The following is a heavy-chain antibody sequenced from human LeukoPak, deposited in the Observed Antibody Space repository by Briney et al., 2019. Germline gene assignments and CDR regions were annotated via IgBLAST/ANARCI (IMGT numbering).Heavy chain of an antibody. CDR1: GFTFSSYA. Sequence: GGSLRLSCAASGFTFSSYAMSWVRQAPGKGLEWVSAISGSGGSTYYADSVKGRFTISRDNSKNTLYLQMNSLRAEDTAVYYCAKDRSHRFRGGNWFDPWGQGTLVTVSS. CDR2: ISGSGGST. CDR3: AKDRSHRFRGGNWFDP. V-gene: IGHV3-23*01. J-gene: IGHJ5*02. D-gene: IGHD3-10*01.